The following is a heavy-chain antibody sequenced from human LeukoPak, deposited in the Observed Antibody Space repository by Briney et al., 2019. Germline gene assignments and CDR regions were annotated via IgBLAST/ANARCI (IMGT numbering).Heavy chain of an antibody. CDR1: GDSVSSNSVA. D-gene: IGHD2-15*01. V-gene: IGHV6-1*01. J-gene: IGHJ4*02. Sequence: SQTLSLTCAISGDSVSSNSVAWNWIRQSPSRGLEWLGRTYYRSKWYSDYAVSVKGRLTINPDTSNNQFSLQLNSVTPEDTAVYFCARDLYCSDASCSFDYWGQGTLVTISS. CDR3: ARDLYCSDASCSFDY. CDR2: TYYRSKWYS.